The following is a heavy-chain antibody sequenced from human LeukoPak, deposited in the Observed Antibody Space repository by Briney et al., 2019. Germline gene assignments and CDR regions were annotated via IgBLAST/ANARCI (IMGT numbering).Heavy chain of an antibody. CDR2: INPSGGST. D-gene: IGHD3-22*01. J-gene: IGHJ3*02. CDR1: GYTFTSYY. V-gene: IGHV1-46*03. Sequence: GGSLRLSCAASGYTFTSYYMHWVRQAPGQGLEWMGIINPSGGSTSYAQKFQSRVTMTRDTSTSTVYMELSSVRSEDTAVYYCALRGSGYAIVAFDIWGQGTMVTVSS. CDR3: ALRGSGYAIVAFDI.